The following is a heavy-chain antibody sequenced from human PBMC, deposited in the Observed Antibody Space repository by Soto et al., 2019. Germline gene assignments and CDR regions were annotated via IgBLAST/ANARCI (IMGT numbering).Heavy chain of an antibody. J-gene: IGHJ4*02. CDR1: GGSISSGGYS. V-gene: IGHV4-30-2*01. CDR3: ARGGYYDSSGYFLDY. CDR2: IYHSGST. D-gene: IGHD3-22*01. Sequence: KPSETLSLTCAVSGGSISSGGYSWSWIRQPPGKGLEWIGYIYHSGSTYYNPSLKSRVTISVDRSKNQFSLKLSSVTAADTAVYYCARGGYYDSSGYFLDYWGQGTLVTVSS.